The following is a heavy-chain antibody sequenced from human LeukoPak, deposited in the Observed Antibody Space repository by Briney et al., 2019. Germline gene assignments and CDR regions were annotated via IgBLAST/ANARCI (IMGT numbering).Heavy chain of an antibody. D-gene: IGHD2-8*02. J-gene: IGHJ5*02. CDR2: INHSGST. V-gene: IGHV4-34*01. CDR1: GGSFSGYY. Sequence: SETLSLTCAVYGGSFSGYYWSWIRQPPGKGPEWIGEINHSGSTNYNPSLKSRVTISVDTSKNQFSLKLSSVTAADTAVYYCAQTTRTGRVDPWGQGTLVTVSS. CDR3: AQTTRTGRVDP.